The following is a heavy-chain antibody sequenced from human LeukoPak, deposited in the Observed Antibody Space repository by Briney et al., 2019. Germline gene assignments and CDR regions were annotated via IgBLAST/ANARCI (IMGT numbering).Heavy chain of an antibody. D-gene: IGHD3-3*01. CDR2: INHGGST. CDR3: ARVKYYDFWSGYSYWFDP. CDR1: GGSFSGYY. J-gene: IGHJ5*02. Sequence: PSETLSLTCAVYGGSFSGYYWSWIRQPPGKGLEWIGEINHGGSTNYNPSLKSRVTISVDTSKNQFSLNLSSVTAADTAVYYCARVKYYDFWSGYSYWFDPWGQGTLVTVSS. V-gene: IGHV4-34*01.